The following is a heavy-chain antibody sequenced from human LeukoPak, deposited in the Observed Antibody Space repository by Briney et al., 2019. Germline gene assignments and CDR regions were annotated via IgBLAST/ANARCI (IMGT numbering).Heavy chain of an antibody. CDR1: GITFRDAK. Sequence: GGSLRLSCAVSGITFRDAKMTWVRQAPGKGLEWVANIQQDGSAKNYVDSVKGRFTISRDNAENSLYLQMNSLRAEDTAVYYCARGGSSTGLWGQGTLVSVSS. CDR2: IQQDGSAK. V-gene: IGHV3-7*01. J-gene: IGHJ4*02. D-gene: IGHD5-12*01. CDR3: ARGGSSTGL.